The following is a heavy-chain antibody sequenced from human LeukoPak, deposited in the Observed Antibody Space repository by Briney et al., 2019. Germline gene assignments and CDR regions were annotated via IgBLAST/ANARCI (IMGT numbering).Heavy chain of an antibody. CDR2: IFRTGST. D-gene: IGHD3-10*01. J-gene: IGHJ5*01. CDR1: GFTFSSYG. CDR3: ARRVGFYGSGSLNYFDP. V-gene: IGHV4-38-2*01. Sequence: GSLRLSCAASGFTFSSYGMSWVRQPPGKGLEWIGSIFRTGSTYYSASLKSRLSISVDTSKNHIVLKLTSVTAADTAVYFCARRVGFYGSGSLNYFDPWGQGILVSVSS.